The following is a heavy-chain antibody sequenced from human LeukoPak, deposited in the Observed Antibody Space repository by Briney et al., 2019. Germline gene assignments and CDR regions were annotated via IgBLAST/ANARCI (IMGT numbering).Heavy chain of an antibody. J-gene: IGHJ4*02. CDR1: GYSFTSYY. V-gene: IGHV1-46*01. CDR2: INPIGGST. D-gene: IGHD3-3*01. Sequence: GASVKVSCKASGYSFTSYYMQWVRQAPGQGLEWMGIINPIGGSTTYAQNFQGRVTMTRDTSTSTVYMDLTSLRSEDTAVYYCARGYYAFPFWGQGTLVTVSS. CDR3: ARGYYAFPF.